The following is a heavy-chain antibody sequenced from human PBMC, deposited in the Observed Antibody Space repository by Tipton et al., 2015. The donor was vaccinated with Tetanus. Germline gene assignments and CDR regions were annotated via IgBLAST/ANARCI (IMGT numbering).Heavy chain of an antibody. V-gene: IGHV3-30*03. D-gene: IGHD5-12*01. Sequence: SLRLSCAASGFAFSTFGMHWVRQAPGKGLEWVAVISYDGSNKYYVDSVKGRFTISRDNSKNTLYLEMNSLRAEDTAVYYCARATGGYRGYDYVDFWGQGTLVAVSS. J-gene: IGHJ4*02. CDR3: ARATGGYRGYDYVDF. CDR1: GFAFSTFG. CDR2: ISYDGSNK.